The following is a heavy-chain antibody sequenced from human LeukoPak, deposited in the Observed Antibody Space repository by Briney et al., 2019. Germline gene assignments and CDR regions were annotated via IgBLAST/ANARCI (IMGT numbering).Heavy chain of an antibody. V-gene: IGHV4-59*01. CDR1: GGSISTYY. CDR3: ARDSITMVRGAQTFYYYYGMDV. CDR2: IYYSGST. J-gene: IGHJ6*04. D-gene: IGHD3-10*01. Sequence: SETLSLTCTVSGGSISTYYWSWIRQPPGKGLEWIGYIYYSGSTNYNPSLKSRDTISVDTSKNQFSLKLSSVTAADTAVYYCARDSITMVRGAQTFYYYYGMDVWGKGTTVTVSS.